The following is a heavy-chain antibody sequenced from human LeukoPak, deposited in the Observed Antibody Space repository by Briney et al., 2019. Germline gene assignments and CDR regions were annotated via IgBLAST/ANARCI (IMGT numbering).Heavy chain of an antibody. CDR2: INSDESIT. J-gene: IGHJ4*02. Sequence: GGSLRLSCAASGSTFSSSWMYLVRQAPGKGLVWVSRINSDESITTYADSVRGRFTISRDNAKNTLYLQMNSLRAEDTAVYYCARGLVPGFLDYWGQGTPVTVSS. CDR3: ARGLVPGFLDY. CDR1: GSTFSSSW. V-gene: IGHV3-74*01. D-gene: IGHD4-11*01.